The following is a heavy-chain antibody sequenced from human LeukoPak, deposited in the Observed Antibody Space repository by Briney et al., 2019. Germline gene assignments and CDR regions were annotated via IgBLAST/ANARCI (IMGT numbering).Heavy chain of an antibody. J-gene: IGHJ2*01. CDR3: AKDSGIAVAGGNWYFDL. D-gene: IGHD6-19*01. Sequence: GGSLRLSCAASGFTFSSYAMSCVRQAPGKGLEWVSAISGSGGSTYYADSVKGRFTISRDNSKNTLYLQMNSLRAEDTAVYYCAKDSGIAVAGGNWYFDLWGRGTLVTVSS. CDR2: ISGSGGST. V-gene: IGHV3-23*01. CDR1: GFTFSSYA.